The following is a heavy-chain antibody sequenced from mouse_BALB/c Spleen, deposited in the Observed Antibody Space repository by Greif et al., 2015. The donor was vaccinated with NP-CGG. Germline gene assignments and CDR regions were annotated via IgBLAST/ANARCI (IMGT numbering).Heavy chain of an antibody. V-gene: IGHV1-54*01. CDR1: GYAFTNYL. Sequence: VMLVESGAELVRPGTSVKVSCKASGYAFTNYLIEWVKQRPGQGLEWIGVINPGSGGTNYNEKFKGKATLTADKSSSTAYMQLSSLTSDDSAFYFCARGILRYGVIFDYWGQGTTLTVSS. D-gene: IGHD1-1*01. J-gene: IGHJ2*01. CDR2: INPGSGGT. CDR3: ARGILRYGVIFDY.